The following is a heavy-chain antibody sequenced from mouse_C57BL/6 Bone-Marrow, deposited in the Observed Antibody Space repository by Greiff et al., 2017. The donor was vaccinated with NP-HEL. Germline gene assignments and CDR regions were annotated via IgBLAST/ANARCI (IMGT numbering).Heavy chain of an antibody. J-gene: IGHJ3*01. V-gene: IGHV1-78*01. CDR1: GYTFTDHT. CDR3: ARESGNGSSYRGFAY. D-gene: IGHD1-1*01. CDR2: IYPRDGST. Sequence: VQLKESDAELVKPGASVKISCKVSGYTFTDHTIHWMKQRPEQGLEWIGYIYPRDGSTKYNEKFKGKATLTADKSSSTAYMQLNSLTSEDSAVYFCARESGNGSSYRGFAYWGQGTLVTVSA.